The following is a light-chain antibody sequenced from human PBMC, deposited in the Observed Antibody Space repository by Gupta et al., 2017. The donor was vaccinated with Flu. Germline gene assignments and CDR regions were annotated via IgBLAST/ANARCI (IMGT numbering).Light chain of an antibody. CDR2: GAS. Sequence: EIVMTQSPATLSVSPGERATLSCRASQSVSSNLAWYQQKPGQAPRLLIYGASTRATGIPAGCSGSGSGTEFTLTISSLQSEDFAVYYCQQYNNWPPFTFGPGTKVDIK. CDR3: QQYNNWPPFT. CDR1: QSVSSN. J-gene: IGKJ3*01. V-gene: IGKV3-15*01.